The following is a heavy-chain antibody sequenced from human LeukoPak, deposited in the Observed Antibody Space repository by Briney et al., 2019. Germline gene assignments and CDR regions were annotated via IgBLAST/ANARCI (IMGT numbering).Heavy chain of an antibody. CDR2: INWNGGST. CDR3: ARDGDYVWGSYPSNRPFDY. J-gene: IGHJ4*02. CDR1: GFTFDDYG. D-gene: IGHD3-16*02. V-gene: IGHV3-20*04. Sequence: PGGSLRLSCAASGFTFDDYGMSWVRQAPGKGLEWASGINWNGGSTGYADSVKGRFTISRDNAKNSLYLQTNSLSAEDTALYYCARDGDYVWGSYPSNRPFDYWGQGTLVTVSS.